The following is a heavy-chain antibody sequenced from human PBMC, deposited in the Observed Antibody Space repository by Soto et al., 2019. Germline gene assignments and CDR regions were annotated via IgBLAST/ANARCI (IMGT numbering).Heavy chain of an antibody. CDR2: ISYDGSNK. CDR3: AKPLREDRTTIQRDTYDAFDI. J-gene: IGHJ3*02. D-gene: IGHD5-12*01. CDR1: GFTFSSYG. V-gene: IGHV3-30*18. Sequence: GGSLRLSCAASGFTFSSYGMHWVRQAPGKGLEWVAVISYDGSNKYYADSVKGRFTISRDNSKNTLYLQMNSLRAEDTAVYYCAKPLREDRTTIQRDTYDAFDIWGQGTMVTVSS.